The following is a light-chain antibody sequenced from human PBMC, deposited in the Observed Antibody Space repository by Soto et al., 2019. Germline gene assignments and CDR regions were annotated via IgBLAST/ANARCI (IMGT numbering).Light chain of an antibody. J-gene: IGKJ1*01. CDR3: QQYGSASWP. Sequence: EIGLTQSPGTLSLSPGERATLPCRASQSVGSDYLAWYQQKPGQAPRILIFGASGRATGIPDRFSGSGSGTDFTLTISRLEPEDFAVYYCQQYGSASWPFGQGTNV. CDR1: QSVGSDY. V-gene: IGKV3-20*01. CDR2: GAS.